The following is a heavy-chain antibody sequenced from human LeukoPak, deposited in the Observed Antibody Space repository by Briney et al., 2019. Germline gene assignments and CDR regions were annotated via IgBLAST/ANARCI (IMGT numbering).Heavy chain of an antibody. CDR1: GGSISGYY. Sequence: SETLSLTCSVSGGSISGYYWSWIRHSPGKGLVWMGYIYSSGNTNYNPSLQSRVTISLDMSNNQVSLKLTSVTAADTALYYCARHFTYYYGTNGYPRDAFDIWGQGTMVTVSS. D-gene: IGHD3-22*01. V-gene: IGHV4-59*08. J-gene: IGHJ3*02. CDR3: ARHFTYYYGTNGYPRDAFDI. CDR2: IYSSGNT.